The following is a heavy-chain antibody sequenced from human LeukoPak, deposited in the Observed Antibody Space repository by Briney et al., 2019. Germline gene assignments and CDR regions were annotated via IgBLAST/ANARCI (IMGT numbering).Heavy chain of an antibody. V-gene: IGHV3-23*01. CDR1: GFTFSSYA. Sequence: GGSLRLSCAASGFTFSSYAMSWARQAPGKGLEWVSAISGSGGSTYYADSVKGRFTISRDNSKNTLYLQMNSLRAEDTAVYYCAKDRDSSSWYFDWYFDLWGRGTLVTVSS. CDR2: ISGSGGST. J-gene: IGHJ2*01. D-gene: IGHD6-13*01. CDR3: AKDRDSSSWYFDWYFDL.